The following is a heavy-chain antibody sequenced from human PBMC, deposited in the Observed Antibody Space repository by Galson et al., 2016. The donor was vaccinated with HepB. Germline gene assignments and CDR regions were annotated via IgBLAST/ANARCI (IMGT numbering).Heavy chain of an antibody. CDR3: STARPRSGFNWFDP. CDR2: IRSKAYGGTT. Sequence: SLRLSCAASGFTFGDYAMSWFRQAPGKVLEWVGFIRSKAYGGTTDYAASVKGRFAISRDDSKSIAYLQMNSLKTEDTAVYYCSTARPRSGFNWFDPWGQGTLVTVSS. J-gene: IGHJ5*02. CDR1: GFTFGDYA. D-gene: IGHD1-14*01. V-gene: IGHV3-49*03.